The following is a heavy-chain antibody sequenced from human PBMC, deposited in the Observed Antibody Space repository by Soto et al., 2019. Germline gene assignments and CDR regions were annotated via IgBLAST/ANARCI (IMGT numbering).Heavy chain of an antibody. CDR2: IIPIFGTA. CDR3: ARGRSYSSSWYVEALGYYYYGMDV. CDR1: GYTFTGYY. D-gene: IGHD6-13*01. J-gene: IGHJ6*02. V-gene: IGHV1-69*13. Sequence: SVKVFCKASGYTFTGYYMHWVRQAPGQGLEWMGGIIPIFGTANYAQKFQGRVTITADESTSTAYMELSSLRSEDTAVYYFARGRSYSSSWYVEALGYYYYGMDVWGQGTTVTVSS.